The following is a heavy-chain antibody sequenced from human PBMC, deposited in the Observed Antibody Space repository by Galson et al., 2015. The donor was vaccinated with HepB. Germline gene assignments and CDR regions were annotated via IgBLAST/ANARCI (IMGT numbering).Heavy chain of an antibody. CDR3: ARELYDFWSGYNNWFDP. CDR2: INAGNGNT. Sequence: SVKVSCKASGYTFTSYAMHWVRQAPGQRLEWMGWINAGNGNTKYSQKFQGRVTITRDTSASTAYMELSSLRSEDTAVYYCARELYDFWSGYNNWFDPWGQGTLVTVSS. J-gene: IGHJ5*02. D-gene: IGHD3-3*01. V-gene: IGHV1-3*01. CDR1: GYTFTSYA.